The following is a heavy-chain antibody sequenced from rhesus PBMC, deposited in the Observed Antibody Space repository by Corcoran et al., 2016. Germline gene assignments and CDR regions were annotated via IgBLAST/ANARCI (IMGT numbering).Heavy chain of an antibody. CDR1: GYSISGYY. Sequence: QVQLQESGPGLVKPSETLSLTCAVSGYSISGYYWSWIRQAPGKGLEWIGYITYSGSTSYHPSLKSRVTISRDTSKNQFSLKLSSVTAADTAVYYCARGRSTVAAFDYWGQGVLVTVSS. D-gene: IGHD4-29*01. J-gene: IGHJ4*01. CDR2: ITYSGST. CDR3: ARGRSTVAAFDY. V-gene: IGHV4-122*02.